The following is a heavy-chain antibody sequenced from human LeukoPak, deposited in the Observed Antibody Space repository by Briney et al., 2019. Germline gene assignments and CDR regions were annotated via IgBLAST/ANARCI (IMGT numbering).Heavy chain of an antibody. CDR3: ARGRFYYPDSDGYYPLDD. J-gene: IGHJ4*02. CDR1: GGNLSGYA. Sequence: GASVKVSCKASGGNLSGYAISWVRQAPGHGLEWMGGIIPIFATANYAQKFQGRVTMTTDESTTTAYMELSSLRFADTAVYYCARGRFYYPDSDGYYPLDDWGQGTLVTVSS. V-gene: IGHV1-69*05. D-gene: IGHD3-22*01. CDR2: IIPIFATA.